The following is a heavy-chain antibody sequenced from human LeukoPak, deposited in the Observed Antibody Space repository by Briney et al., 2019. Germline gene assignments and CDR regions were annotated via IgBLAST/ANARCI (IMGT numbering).Heavy chain of an antibody. J-gene: IGHJ1*01. D-gene: IGHD3-3*01. Sequence: PSETLSLTCTVSGGSISSYYWSWIRQPPGKGLEWIGYIYYSGSTNYNPSLKSRVTISVDTSKNQFSLKLSSVTAADTAVYYCARGTEWLAYFQHWGQGTLVTVSS. CDR1: GGSISSYY. CDR3: ARGTEWLAYFQH. V-gene: IGHV4-59*01. CDR2: IYYSGST.